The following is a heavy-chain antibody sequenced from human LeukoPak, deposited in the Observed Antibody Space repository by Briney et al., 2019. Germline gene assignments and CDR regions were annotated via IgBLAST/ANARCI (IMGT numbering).Heavy chain of an antibody. J-gene: IGHJ4*02. D-gene: IGHD3-10*01. Sequence: ASVKVSCKASGYTFTGYYMHWVRQAPGQGLEWMGWIDPNSGGTNYAQKFQGRVTMTRDTSISTAYMVLNRPRSDDTAVYYCAREYYYSSGNYYNRIDYWGQGTLVTVSS. CDR3: AREYYYSSGNYYNRIDY. V-gene: IGHV1-2*02. CDR2: IDPNSGGT. CDR1: GYTFTGYY.